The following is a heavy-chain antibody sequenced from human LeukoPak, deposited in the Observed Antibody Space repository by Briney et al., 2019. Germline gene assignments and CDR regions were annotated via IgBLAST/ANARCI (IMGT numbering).Heavy chain of an antibody. J-gene: IGHJ4*02. CDR3: AKDAGSSGWYADY. CDR2: ISYDGSNK. V-gene: IGHV3-30*18. D-gene: IGHD6-19*01. Sequence: GRSLRLSCAASGFTFSNSDMHWVRQTPGKGLEWVAAISYDGSNKYYVHSVKGRFTISRDNSKNTLYLQMNSLRAEDTAVYYCAKDAGSSGWYADYWGRGTLVTVSS. CDR1: GFTFSNSD.